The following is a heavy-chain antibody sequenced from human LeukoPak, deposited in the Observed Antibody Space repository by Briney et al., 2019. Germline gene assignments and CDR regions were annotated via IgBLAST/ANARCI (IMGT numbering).Heavy chain of an antibody. V-gene: IGHV4-39*07. CDR3: ARVEEGYGSGRRENYYYYYMDV. CDR1: GGSVSSSSYS. Sequence: SETLSLTCTVSGGSVSSSSYSWGWVRQPPGKGLEWIGSFYNSGSTYYNPSLKSRVTISVDTSKNRFSLKLSSVTAADTAVYYCARVEEGYGSGRRENYYYYYMDVWGKGTTVTISS. CDR2: FYNSGST. J-gene: IGHJ6*03. D-gene: IGHD3-10*01.